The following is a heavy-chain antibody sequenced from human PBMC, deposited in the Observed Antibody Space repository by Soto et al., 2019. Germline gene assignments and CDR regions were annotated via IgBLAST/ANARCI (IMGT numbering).Heavy chain of an antibody. CDR2: IYYSGST. J-gene: IGHJ4*02. CDR3: ARETLRTVDY. Sequence: AETLSLTCTVSGGSTSTSNDYWGWIRQPPGRGLEWIGNIYYSGSTYYNPSLRSRLTISVDTSKSQVSLKLRSVTAADTAVYFCARETLRTVDYWGLGTLVTVSS. CDR1: GGSTSTSNDY. V-gene: IGHV4-39*01.